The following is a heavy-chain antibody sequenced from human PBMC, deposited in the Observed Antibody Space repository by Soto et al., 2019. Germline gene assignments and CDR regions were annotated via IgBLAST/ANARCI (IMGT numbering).Heavy chain of an antibody. J-gene: IGHJ4*02. D-gene: IGHD3-22*01. V-gene: IGHV4-61*01. CDR1: GGSVSSGSYY. Sequence: QVQLQESGPGLVKPSETLSLTCTVSGGSVSSGSYYWSWIRQPPGKGLEWIGYIYYSGSTNYNPSLKSRVTISVDTSKNQFSLKLSSVTAADTAVYYCARVPGFSSSGYYYVDYWGQGTLVTVSS. CDR2: IYYSGST. CDR3: ARVPGFSSSGYYYVDY.